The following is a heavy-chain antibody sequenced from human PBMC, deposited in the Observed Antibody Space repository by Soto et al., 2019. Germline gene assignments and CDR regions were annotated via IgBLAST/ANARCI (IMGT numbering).Heavy chain of an antibody. D-gene: IGHD1-26*01. CDR1: GVTFSRYA. CDR2: ISYDGSNK. J-gene: IGHJ2*01. V-gene: IGHV3-30-3*01. CDR3: ATDQGGATISWYFDL. Sequence: QVQLVESGGGVVQPGRSLRLSCAASGVTFSRYAMHWVRQAPGKGLEWVALISYDGSNKYYADSVKGRFTISRDNSKDPLYLQINSLRAEDTAVSYCATDQGGATISWYFDLWGRGTLVTVSS.